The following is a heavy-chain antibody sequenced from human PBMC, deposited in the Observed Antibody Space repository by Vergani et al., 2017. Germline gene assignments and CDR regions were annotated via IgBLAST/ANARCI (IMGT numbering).Heavy chain of an antibody. D-gene: IGHD5-12*01. Sequence: QLQLQESGPGLVQHSETLSLTCTVSGDSFSINYWTWIRQTPGKGLEWIGYIYNTGNTNYNPSLKSRVTISIDKSKNEFYLELNSVTAADTAVYYCARVSRPYSGYDLRFDSWGQGNLVTVSS. CDR3: ARVSRPYSGYDLRFDS. CDR1: GDSFSINY. V-gene: IGHV4-59*01. J-gene: IGHJ4*02. CDR2: IYNTGNT.